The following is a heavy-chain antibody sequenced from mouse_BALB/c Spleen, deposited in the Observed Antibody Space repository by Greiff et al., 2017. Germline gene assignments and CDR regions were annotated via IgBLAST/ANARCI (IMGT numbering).Heavy chain of an antibody. Sequence: EVMLVESGGGLVQPGGSRKLSCAASGFTFSSFGMHWVRQAPEKGLEWVAYISSGSSTIYYADTVKGRFTISRDNPKNTLFLQMTSLRSEDTAMYYCARWTGTLYYAMDYWGQGTSVTVSS. CDR3: ARWTGTLYYAMDY. CDR1: GFTFSSFG. CDR2: ISSGSSTI. D-gene: IGHD4-1*01. J-gene: IGHJ4*01. V-gene: IGHV5-17*02.